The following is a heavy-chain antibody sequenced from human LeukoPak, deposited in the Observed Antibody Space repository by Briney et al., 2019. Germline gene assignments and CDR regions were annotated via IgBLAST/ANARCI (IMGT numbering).Heavy chain of an antibody. J-gene: IGHJ6*03. Sequence: PGRSLRLSCAASGFTFSSYGMHWVRQAPGKGLEWVAVISYDGSNKYYADSVKGRFTISRDNSKNTLYLQMNSLRAEDTAVYYCAGALTSYYYYMDVWGKGTTVTISS. CDR2: ISYDGSNK. CDR3: AGALTSYYYYMDV. CDR1: GFTFSSYG. V-gene: IGHV3-30*03.